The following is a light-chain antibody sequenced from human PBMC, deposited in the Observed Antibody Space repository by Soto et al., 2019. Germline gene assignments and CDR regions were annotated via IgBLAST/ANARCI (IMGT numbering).Light chain of an antibody. V-gene: IGLV2-8*01. J-gene: IGLJ2*01. CDR1: SSDVGGYNY. CDR2: EVS. Sequence: QSALTQPPSASGSPGQSVTISCTGTSSDVGGYNYVSWYQQHPGKAPKLMSYEVSKRPSGVPDRLSGSKSGNTASLTVSGLQVEDEADYYCASYTGSDTLVFGGGTKLTVL. CDR3: ASYTGSDTLV.